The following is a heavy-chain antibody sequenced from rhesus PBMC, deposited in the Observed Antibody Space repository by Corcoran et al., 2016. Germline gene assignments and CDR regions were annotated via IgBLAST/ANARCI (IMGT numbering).Heavy chain of an antibody. V-gene: IGHV3-178*01. CDR1: GFTFSDYY. CDR3: ARANWGPDY. Sequence: EVQLVESGGGLAKPGGSLRLSCAASGFTFSDYYMDWVRQAPGKGLGWVPRISNGGESTWYADSVKGRFTISRESAKNPLYLQMSSLTTEDTAVYYCARANWGPDYWGQGVLVTVSS. J-gene: IGHJ4*01. D-gene: IGHD7-45*01. CDR2: ISNGGEST.